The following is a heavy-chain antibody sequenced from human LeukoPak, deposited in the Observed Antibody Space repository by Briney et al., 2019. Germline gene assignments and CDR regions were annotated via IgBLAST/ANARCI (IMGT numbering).Heavy chain of an antibody. CDR3: ARHGNIVVVPDASKAFDI. CDR1: GDSMSRSPHY. Sequence: SETLSLTCTVSGDSMSRSPHYWSWVRQPAGKRLEWIGRSSTSGNANYNPSLKSRVTILVDTSKNYFSLELNSVTAADTGVYYCARHGNIVVVPDASKAFDIWGQGTMVTVSS. D-gene: IGHD2-2*01. J-gene: IGHJ3*02. CDR2: SSTSGNA. V-gene: IGHV4-61*02.